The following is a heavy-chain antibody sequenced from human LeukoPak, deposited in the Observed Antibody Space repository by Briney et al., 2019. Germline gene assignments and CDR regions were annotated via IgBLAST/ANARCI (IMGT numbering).Heavy chain of an antibody. V-gene: IGHV4-34*01. CDR1: GGSFSDYY. CDR3: ARGFPAHFYGSSSHDY. CDR2: INHNGGI. Sequence: QPSETLSLTCAVYGGSFSDYYWASIRQPPGKGLEWIGEINHNGGINYNPSLKSRVTLSLDTSMNHVSLRLTSVTAADTGVYYCARGFPAHFYGSSSHDYWGQGTLVSVSS. D-gene: IGHD3-10*01. J-gene: IGHJ4*02.